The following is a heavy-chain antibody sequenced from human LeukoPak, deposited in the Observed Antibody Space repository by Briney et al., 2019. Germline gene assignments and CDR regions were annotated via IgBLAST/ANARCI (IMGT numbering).Heavy chain of an antibody. J-gene: IGHJ4*02. Sequence: SGPTLVKPTQTLTLTCTFSGFSLSTSGMCVSWIRQPPGKALEWLARIDWDDDKYYSTSLKTRLTISKDTSKNQVVLTMTSMDPVDTATYFCARLITKSHCSGGSCYSRYFDYWGQGTLVTVSS. CDR2: IDWDDDK. CDR1: GFSLSTSGMC. CDR3: ARLITKSHCSGGSCYSRYFDY. V-gene: IGHV2-70*11. D-gene: IGHD2-15*01.